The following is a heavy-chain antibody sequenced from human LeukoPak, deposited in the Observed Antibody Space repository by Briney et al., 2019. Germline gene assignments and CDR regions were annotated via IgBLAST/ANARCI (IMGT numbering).Heavy chain of an antibody. J-gene: IGHJ5*02. CDR1: GYTFTAYY. CDR2: INPNSGGT. CDR3: ARGPSVRGGRGRDWFDP. Sequence: GASVKVSCKASGYTFTAYYMHWVRQAPGQGLEWMGWINPNSGGTVYAQNFQGRVTMTRDTSISTAHMELKRLRSDDTAVYYCARGPSVRGGRGRDWFDPWGQGTLVAVSS. V-gene: IGHV1-2*02. D-gene: IGHD3-16*01.